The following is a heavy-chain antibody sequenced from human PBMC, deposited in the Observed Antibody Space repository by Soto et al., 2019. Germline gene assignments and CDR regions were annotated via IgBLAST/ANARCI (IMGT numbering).Heavy chain of an antibody. V-gene: IGHV1-69*08. CDR1: GGPYSKYS. J-gene: IGHJ4*02. Sequence: QVQLVQSGTEVKKPGSSVTVSCKASGGPYSKYSISWVRQAPGQGLEWVGRIIPIFDTTNYAQKFQDRATITADKSTSTVYMDLSSLRSEDTAVYYCARSLLGDEDDIDRLDIWGQGTLVTVSS. CDR3: ARSLLGDEDDIDRLDI. D-gene: IGHD2-15*01. CDR2: IIPIFDTT.